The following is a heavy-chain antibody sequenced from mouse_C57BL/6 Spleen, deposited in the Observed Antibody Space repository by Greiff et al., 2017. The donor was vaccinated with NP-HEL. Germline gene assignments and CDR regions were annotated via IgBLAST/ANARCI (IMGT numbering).Heavy chain of an antibody. V-gene: IGHV1-26*01. CDR1: GYTFTDYY. Sequence: EVQLQQSGPELVKPGASVKISCKASGYTFTDYYMNWVKQSHGKSLEWIGDINPNNGGTSYNQKFKGKATLTVDKSSSTAYMELRSLTSEDSAVYYCARETTVDAYWGQGTLVTVSA. D-gene: IGHD1-1*01. CDR3: ARETTVDAY. J-gene: IGHJ3*01. CDR2: INPNNGGT.